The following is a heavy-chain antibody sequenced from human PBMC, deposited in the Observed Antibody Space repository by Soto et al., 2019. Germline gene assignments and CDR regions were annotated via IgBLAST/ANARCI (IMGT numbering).Heavy chain of an antibody. CDR2: IFYSGST. Sequence: QVQLQESGPGLVTPSETLSLTCTVSGGSISGHYWLWIRQPPGKGLEWIGYIFYSGSTNYNPSLKRRVTISVDTSKNQFSLKLASVTAADTAVYYCARVGSSGWSPDYWGQGTLVTVSS. V-gene: IGHV4-59*11. J-gene: IGHJ4*02. CDR1: GGSISGHY. CDR3: ARVGSSGWSPDY. D-gene: IGHD6-19*01.